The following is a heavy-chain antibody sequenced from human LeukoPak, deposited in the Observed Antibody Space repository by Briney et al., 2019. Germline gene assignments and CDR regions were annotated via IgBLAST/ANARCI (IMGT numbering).Heavy chain of an antibody. J-gene: IGHJ4*02. D-gene: IGHD3-10*01. V-gene: IGHV3-33*01. CDR3: AGNYGPYYFDY. CDR1: GSTFSNYG. Sequence: GGSLRLSCAASGSTFSNYGMHWVRQAPGKGLEWVAVIWYDGSNKYYADSVKGRFTISRDNSKNTLYLQMNSLRAEDTAVYYCAGNYGPYYFDYWGQGTLVTVSS. CDR2: IWYDGSNK.